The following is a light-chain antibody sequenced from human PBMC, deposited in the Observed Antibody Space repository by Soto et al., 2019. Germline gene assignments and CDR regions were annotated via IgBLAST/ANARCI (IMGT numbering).Light chain of an antibody. CDR1: QSVSSY. V-gene: IGKV3-15*01. CDR2: AAS. CDR3: QQYSKWPLT. J-gene: IGKJ4*01. Sequence: EIVMTQSPATLSVSPGERASLSCRASQSVSSYLAWYQRKPGQAPRLLIYAASARATGIPARFSGSGSGTEFILTISSLQSEDFAVYYCQQYSKWPLTFGGGTKVDI.